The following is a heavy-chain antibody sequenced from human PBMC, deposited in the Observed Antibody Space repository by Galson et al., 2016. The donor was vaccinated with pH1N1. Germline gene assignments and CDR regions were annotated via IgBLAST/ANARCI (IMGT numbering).Heavy chain of an antibody. CDR2: VNPGGSTI. CDR3: ARQYDFGDHRGAAFDV. D-gene: IGHD4-17*01. J-gene: IGHJ3*01. Sequence: QSGAEVKKPGESLKISCKASGYSFTSQWIAWVRQVPGKGLEWVGVVNPGGSTIRYSPSFQGRVTISTDKSITTAYLQWISLRASDTATYCCARQYDFGDHRGAAFDVWGQGPVVIVSS. V-gene: IGHV5-51*03. CDR1: GYSFTSQW.